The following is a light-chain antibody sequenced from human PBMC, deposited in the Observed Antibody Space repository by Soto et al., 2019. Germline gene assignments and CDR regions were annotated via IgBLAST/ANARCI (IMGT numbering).Light chain of an antibody. V-gene: IGKV3D-15*01. J-gene: IGKJ4*01. Sequence: EIVMTQSPSTLSVSPGERATLSCRASQSVSSNLAWYQHKPGQAPRLLIYDASGRAAGVPDRFSGSGSGTDFTLTISSLQPEDFATYYCQQSSSSPLTFGRGTKVDIK. CDR3: QQSSSSPLT. CDR1: QSVSSN. CDR2: DAS.